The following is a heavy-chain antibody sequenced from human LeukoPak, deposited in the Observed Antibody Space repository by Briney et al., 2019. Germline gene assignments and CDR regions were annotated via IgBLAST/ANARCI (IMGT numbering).Heavy chain of an antibody. Sequence: SETLSLTCAVYGGSFSGYYWSWIRQPPGKGLEWIGEINHSGSTNYNPSLKSRVTISVDTSKNQFSLKLSSVTAADTAVYYCARDGAVAGYDAFDIWGQGTMVTVSS. CDR3: ARDGAVAGYDAFDI. CDR1: GGSFSGYY. CDR2: INHSGST. V-gene: IGHV4-34*01. J-gene: IGHJ3*02. D-gene: IGHD6-19*01.